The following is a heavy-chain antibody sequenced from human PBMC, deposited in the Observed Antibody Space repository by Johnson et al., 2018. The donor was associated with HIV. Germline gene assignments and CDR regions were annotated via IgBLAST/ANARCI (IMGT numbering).Heavy chain of an antibody. CDR1: GFTFSNYA. J-gene: IGHJ3*02. D-gene: IGHD2/OR15-2a*01. Sequence: VQLVESGGGLVQPGTSLRLSCVASGFTFSNYAMTWVRQAPGEGLEWVADITASGGTTYYADSVKGRFTVSRDDSKNTLYLQMNSLRAEDTAVYYCAKVCRAVYGFDIWCQGTMVTVSS. CDR2: ITASGGTT. CDR3: AKVCRAVYGFDI. V-gene: IGHV3-23*04.